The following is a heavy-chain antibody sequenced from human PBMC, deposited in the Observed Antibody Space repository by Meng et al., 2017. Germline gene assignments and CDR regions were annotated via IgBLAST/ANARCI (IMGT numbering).Heavy chain of an antibody. J-gene: IGHJ4*02. Sequence: QIHFEESGPTPVKPTQTLTLTCAFYRFSLSTGGVGVGWIRQPPGKALEWLALIYWDDDTRYSPSLKSRLSITKDTSKNQVFLTMTNMDPVDTATYYCAHRSSAWAFDSWGQGTLVTVSS. CDR3: AHRSSAWAFDS. CDR1: RFSLSTGGVG. V-gene: IGHV2-5*02. CDR2: IYWDDDT. D-gene: IGHD7-27*01.